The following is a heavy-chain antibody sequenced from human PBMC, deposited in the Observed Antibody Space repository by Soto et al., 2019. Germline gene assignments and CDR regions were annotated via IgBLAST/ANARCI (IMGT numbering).Heavy chain of an antibody. J-gene: IGHJ4*02. V-gene: IGHV1-69*13. CDR2: IIPFFGTA. D-gene: IGHD3-10*01. CDR3: AKSAPMDAGDKYYYDF. CDR1: GGTFSTFG. Sequence: SVKVSCKASGGTFSTFGISWVRQAPGQGLEWMGGIIPFFGTARYSRKFEDRITITADESTNTVYMDLRSLTSEDTAIYYCAKSAPMDAGDKYYYDFWGQGALVTVSA.